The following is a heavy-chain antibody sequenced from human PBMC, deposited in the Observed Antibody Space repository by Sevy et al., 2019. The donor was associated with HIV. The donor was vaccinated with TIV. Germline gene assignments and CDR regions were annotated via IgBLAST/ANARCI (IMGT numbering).Heavy chain of an antibody. CDR2: INHSGST. D-gene: IGHD7-27*01. V-gene: IGHV4-34*01. J-gene: IGHJ4*02. CDR1: GGSFSGYY. CDR3: ARGRAWGLSTHSYYFDY. Sequence: SETLSLTCAVYGGSFSGYYWSWIRQPPGKGLEWIGEINHSGSTNYNPSLKSRVTISVDTSKNRFSLKLSSVTAADTAVYYCARGRAWGLSTHSYYFDYWGQGTLVTVSS.